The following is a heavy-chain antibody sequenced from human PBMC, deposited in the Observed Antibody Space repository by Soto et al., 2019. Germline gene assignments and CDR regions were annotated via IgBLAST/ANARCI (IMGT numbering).Heavy chain of an antibody. CDR2: ISSSSSTI. CDR1: GFTFSSYS. Sequence: EVQLVESGGGLVQPGGSLRLSCAASGFTFSSYSMNWVRQAPGKGLEWVSYISSSSSTIYYADSVKGRFTISRDNAKNSLYLQMNSLRDEDTAVYYCASVNCGYSYGPFCYWGQGTLVTVSS. V-gene: IGHV3-48*02. J-gene: IGHJ4*02. CDR3: ASVNCGYSYGPFCY. D-gene: IGHD5-18*01.